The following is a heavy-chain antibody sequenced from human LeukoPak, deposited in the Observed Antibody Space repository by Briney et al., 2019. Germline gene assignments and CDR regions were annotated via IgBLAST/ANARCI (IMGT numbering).Heavy chain of an antibody. CDR1: GFTFSNYG. V-gene: IGHV3-30*19. D-gene: IGHD3-9*01. CDR2: ISYDGSNK. J-gene: IGHJ6*02. Sequence: GSLRLSCAASGFTFSNYGMHWVRQAPGKGLEWVALISYDGSNKYYTDSVKGRFTISRDNSKNTLYLQINSLRAEDTAVYFCARDRDILTGFYYYGMDVWGQGTTVTVSS. CDR3: ARDRDILTGFYYYGMDV.